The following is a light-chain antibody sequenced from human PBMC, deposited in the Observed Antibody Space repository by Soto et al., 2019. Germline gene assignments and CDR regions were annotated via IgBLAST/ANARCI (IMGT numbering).Light chain of an antibody. CDR3: QQYYSTPRT. CDR2: WAS. Sequence: DFVMTQSPDSLAVSLGERATINCKSSRSVLSDSNNQNYLAWFQQKPGQPPKLLLYWASTRESGVPDRFSGSGPGTDFTLTISSLQAEDVAVYYCQQYYSTPRTFGQGTKVDIK. V-gene: IGKV4-1*01. CDR1: RSVLSDSNNQNY. J-gene: IGKJ1*01.